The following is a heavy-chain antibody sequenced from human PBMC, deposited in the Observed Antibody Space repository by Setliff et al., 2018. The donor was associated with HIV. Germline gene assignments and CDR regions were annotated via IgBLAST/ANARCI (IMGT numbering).Heavy chain of an antibody. CDR1: GVSISNYY. D-gene: IGHD1-26*01. V-gene: IGHV4-59*01. Sequence: SETLSLTCTVSGVSISNYYWSWVRQPPGKGLEYIGYIYSNGGTNYNPSLKSRVTISVDTSKKQFSLELNSVTAADTAVYYCARGHTKNYYGGDFWGQGRLVTVSS. CDR3: ARGHTKNYYGGDF. J-gene: IGHJ4*02. CDR2: IYSNGGT.